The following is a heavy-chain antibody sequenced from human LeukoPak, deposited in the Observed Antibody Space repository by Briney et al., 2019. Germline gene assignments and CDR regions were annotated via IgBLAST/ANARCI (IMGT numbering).Heavy chain of an antibody. J-gene: IGHJ4*02. CDR2: MFYSGST. CDR3: ASCSGYSYGRIDY. V-gene: IGHV4-61*01. Sequence: SETLSLTCTVSGASVSSGSYSWNWIRQPPGKGLEWIGYMFYSGSTYYNPSLKSRVTISVDTSKNQFSLKLSSVTAADTAVYYCASCSGYSYGRIDYWGQGTLVTVSS. D-gene: IGHD5-18*01. CDR1: GASVSSGSYS.